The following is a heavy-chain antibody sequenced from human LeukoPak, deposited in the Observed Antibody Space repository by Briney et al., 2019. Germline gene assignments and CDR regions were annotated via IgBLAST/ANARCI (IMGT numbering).Heavy chain of an antibody. CDR2: IYYSGST. D-gene: IGHD5-18*01. CDR3: ARGNGYSYRYSLDY. CDR1: GGSIITNDYW. V-gene: IGHV4-61*08. J-gene: IGHJ4*02. Sequence: SETLSLTCVVSGGSIITNDYWWGWIRQPPGKGLEWIGYIYYSGSTNYNPSLKSRVTISVDTSKNQFSLKLSSVTAADTAVYYCARGNGYSYRYSLDYWGQGTLVTVSS.